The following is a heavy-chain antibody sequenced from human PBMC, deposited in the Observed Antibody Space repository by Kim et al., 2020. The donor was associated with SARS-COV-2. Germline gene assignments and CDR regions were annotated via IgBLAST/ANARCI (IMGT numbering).Heavy chain of an antibody. CDR2: ISASGGRT. V-gene: IGHV3-23*01. J-gene: IGHJ4*02. D-gene: IGHD4-17*01. CDR3: AKQKPDYPETFDY. CDR1: GFTFSTYA. Sequence: GGSLRLSCAASGFTFSTYAMSWVRQAPGKGLEWVSGISASGGRTYYADSVKGRFTISRDTSKNTLYLQMNSLRAEDTAVYYCAKQKPDYPETFDYWGQGTVVTVSS.